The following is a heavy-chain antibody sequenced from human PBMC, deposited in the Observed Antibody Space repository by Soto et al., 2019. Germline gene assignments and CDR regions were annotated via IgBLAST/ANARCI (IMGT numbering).Heavy chain of an antibody. Sequence: EVQLVESGGGLVQPGGSLRLSCAASGFTFSSYAMHWVRQAPGKGLEYVSAISSNGGSTYYANSVKGRFTISRDNSKNTLYLQMGSLRAEDMAVYYCARDVLRYFDWLPHDGMDVWGQGTTVTVSS. D-gene: IGHD3-9*01. CDR3: ARDVLRYFDWLPHDGMDV. CDR2: ISSNGGST. J-gene: IGHJ6*02. V-gene: IGHV3-64*01. CDR1: GFTFSSYA.